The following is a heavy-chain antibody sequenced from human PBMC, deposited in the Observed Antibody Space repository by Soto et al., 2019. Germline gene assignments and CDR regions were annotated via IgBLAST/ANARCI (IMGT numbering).Heavy chain of an antibody. Sequence: GESLKISCAASGFTFSSYAMSWVRQAPGKGLEWVSAISGSGGSTYYADSVKGRFTISRDNSKNTLYLQMNSLRAEDTAVYYCANEGDFDWLWAFDIWGQGTMVTVSS. CDR3: ANEGDFDWLWAFDI. CDR2: ISGSGGST. CDR1: GFTFSSYA. V-gene: IGHV3-23*01. D-gene: IGHD3-9*01. J-gene: IGHJ3*02.